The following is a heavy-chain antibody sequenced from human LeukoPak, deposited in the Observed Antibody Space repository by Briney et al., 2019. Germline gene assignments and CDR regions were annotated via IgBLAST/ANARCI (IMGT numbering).Heavy chain of an antibody. CDR3: ASAGQNWPLDY. D-gene: IGHD2/OR15-2a*01. Sequence: PGGSLRLSCAASGFTYSNYGMHWARQAQGKGLEWVAIIWFDGSNRYYADSVKGRFTTSRDSSRNTLFLQMESLRVEDTAVYYCASAGQNWPLDYWGQGTLVTVSS. CDR2: IWFDGSNR. CDR1: GFTYSNYG. V-gene: IGHV3-33*01. J-gene: IGHJ4*02.